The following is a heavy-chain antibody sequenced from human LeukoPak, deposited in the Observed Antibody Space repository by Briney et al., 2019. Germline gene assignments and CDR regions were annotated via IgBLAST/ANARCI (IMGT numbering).Heavy chain of an antibody. J-gene: IGHJ4*02. CDR2: IYHNGST. CDR1: GGSISSGGYS. V-gene: IGHV4-30-2*01. Sequence: PSETLSLTCAVSGGSISSGGYSWSWIRQPPGKGLEWIGYIYHNGSTYYNPSLKSRVTISVDRSKNQFSLKLSSVTAADTAVYYCARGVGYCSSTSCPPFDYWGQGTLVTVSS. CDR3: ARGVGYCSSTSCPPFDY. D-gene: IGHD2-2*01.